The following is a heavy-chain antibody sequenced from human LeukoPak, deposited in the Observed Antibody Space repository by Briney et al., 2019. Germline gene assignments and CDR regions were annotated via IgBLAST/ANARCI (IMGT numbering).Heavy chain of an antibody. CDR2: IYSGGST. Sequence: GGSLRLSCAASGFTVSNNYVNWVRQAPGKGLEWVSVIYSGGSTYYADSVKGRFTISRDNSKNTLYLQMNSLRAEDTAVYYCAGSSSWPDRDYWGQGTLVTVSS. CDR1: GFTVSNNY. D-gene: IGHD6-13*01. V-gene: IGHV3-66*01. CDR3: AGSSSWPDRDY. J-gene: IGHJ4*02.